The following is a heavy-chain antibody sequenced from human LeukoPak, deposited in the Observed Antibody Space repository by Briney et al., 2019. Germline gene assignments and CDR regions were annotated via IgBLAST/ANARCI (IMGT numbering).Heavy chain of an antibody. Sequence: GGSLRLSCAASGFTVSSNYMSWVRQAPGKGLEWVSVISGSGGSTHYADSVKGRFTISRDNSKNTLYLQMNSLRTEDTAVYYCAKAHIVVPSATMNFDYWGQGTLVTVSS. CDR2: ISGSGGST. CDR1: GFTVSSNY. CDR3: AKAHIVVPSATMNFDY. J-gene: IGHJ4*02. D-gene: IGHD2-2*01. V-gene: IGHV3-23*01.